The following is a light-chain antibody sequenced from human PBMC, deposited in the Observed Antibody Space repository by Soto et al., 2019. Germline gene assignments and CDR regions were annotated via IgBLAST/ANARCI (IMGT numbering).Light chain of an antibody. J-gene: IGKJ1*01. Sequence: EIVMTQSPGTLSVCPVERATLSCRASQTIDTNLAWYQQKPGQAPRLLIFAASTRATGIPARFSGSGSGTEFSLTITSLQSEDFALYYCQQYNNRPPWTFGQGTKVDI. CDR1: QTIDTN. CDR2: AAS. V-gene: IGKV3-15*01. CDR3: QQYNNRPPWT.